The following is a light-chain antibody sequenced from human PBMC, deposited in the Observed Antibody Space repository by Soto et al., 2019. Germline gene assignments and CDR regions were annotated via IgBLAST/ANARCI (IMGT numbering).Light chain of an antibody. CDR2: DAS. CDR1: QSISSW. V-gene: IGKV1-5*01. J-gene: IGKJ5*01. CDR3: QQSYSTPPIT. Sequence: DIQMTQSPSTLSASVGDRVTITCRASQSISSWLAWYQQKPGKAPKVLIFDASSLESGVPSRFSGSGSATDFTLTITSLQPEDFATYYCQQSYSTPPITFGQGTRLEIK.